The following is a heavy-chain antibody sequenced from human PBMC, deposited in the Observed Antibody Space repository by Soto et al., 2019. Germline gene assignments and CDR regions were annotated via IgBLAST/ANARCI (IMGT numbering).Heavy chain of an antibody. CDR2: ISRNSGAT. V-gene: IGHV3-48*01. Sequence: GGGPRLSRAAPWVTLNGSSMKWVRQAPGMGLEWISYISRNSGATSNADSVKGRFTISRDNAKNSLYLQMDSLRAEDTAVYFCARDWSYAFDIWGQGTEVTVSS. CDR3: ARDWSYAFDI. D-gene: IGHD3-3*01. CDR1: WVTLNGSS. J-gene: IGHJ3*02.